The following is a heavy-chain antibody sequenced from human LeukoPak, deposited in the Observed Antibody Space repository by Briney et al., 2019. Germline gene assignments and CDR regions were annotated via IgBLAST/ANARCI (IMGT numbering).Heavy chain of an antibody. CDR3: ARVIRAAPGKGYFDY. V-gene: IGHV3-23*01. CDR1: GFIFSTYA. D-gene: IGHD6-13*01. Sequence: GSLRLSCATSGFIFSTYALSWVRQGPGKGLEWASSISGSGGSTYHADSVKGRFTISRDSSKNTLYLQMNSLRAEDTAIYYCARVIRAAPGKGYFDYWGQGTLVTVSS. CDR2: ISGSGGST. J-gene: IGHJ4*02.